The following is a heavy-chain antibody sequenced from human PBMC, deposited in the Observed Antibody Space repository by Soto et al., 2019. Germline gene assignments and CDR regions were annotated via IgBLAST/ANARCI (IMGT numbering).Heavy chain of an antibody. CDR3: VRGGYVHAFDY. Sequence: PSETLSLTCTVSGGSISYYYWGWIRQPPGKGLEWIGSIYYSGNTHYNPSLKSRVTISVDTSMNQFSLNLDSVTAVDSAVYYCVRGGYVHAFDYWGLGALVTVPQ. CDR2: IYYSGNT. CDR1: GGSISYYY. D-gene: IGHD5-12*01. V-gene: IGHV4-59*01. J-gene: IGHJ4*02.